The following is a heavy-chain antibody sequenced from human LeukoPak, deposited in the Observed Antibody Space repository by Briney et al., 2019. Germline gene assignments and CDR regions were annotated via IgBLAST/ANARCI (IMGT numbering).Heavy chain of an antibody. CDR3: ARGTYDFWSGYPDSFDY. V-gene: IGHV3-11*04. CDR2: ISSSGSTI. Sequence: GGSLRLSCAASGFTFSDYYMSWIRQAPGKGLEWVSYISSSGSTIYYADSVKGRFTISRDNAKNPLYLQMNSLRAEDTAVYYCARGTYDFWSGYPDSFDYWGQGTLVTVSS. D-gene: IGHD3-3*01. CDR1: GFTFSDYY. J-gene: IGHJ4*02.